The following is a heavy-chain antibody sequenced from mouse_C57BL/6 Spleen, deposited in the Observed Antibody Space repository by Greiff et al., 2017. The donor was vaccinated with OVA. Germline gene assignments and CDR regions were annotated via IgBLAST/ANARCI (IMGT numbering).Heavy chain of an antibody. J-gene: IGHJ4*01. D-gene: IGHD1-1*01. V-gene: IGHV1-80*01. CDR1: GYAFSSYW. Sequence: VQLQQSGAELVKPGASVKISCKASGYAFSSYWMNWVKQRPGKGLEWIGQIYPGDGDTNYNGKFKGKATLTADKSSSTAYMQLSSLTSEDSAVYFCASMSTTVVDAMDYWGQGTSVTVSS. CDR3: ASMSTTVVDAMDY. CDR2: IYPGDGDT.